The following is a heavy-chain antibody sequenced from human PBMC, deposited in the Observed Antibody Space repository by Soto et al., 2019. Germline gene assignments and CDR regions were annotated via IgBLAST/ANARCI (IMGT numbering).Heavy chain of an antibody. CDR2: ISSSSSYI. J-gene: IGHJ3*02. V-gene: IGHV3-21*01. CDR3: ARDNLYYYDSSGYYAFDI. D-gene: IGHD3-22*01. Sequence: GGSLRLSCAASGFTFSSYSMNWVRQAPGKGLEWVSSISSSSSYIYYADSVKGRFTISRDNAKNSLYLQMNSLRAEDTAVYYCARDNLYYYDSSGYYAFDIWGQGTMVTVSS. CDR1: GFTFSSYS.